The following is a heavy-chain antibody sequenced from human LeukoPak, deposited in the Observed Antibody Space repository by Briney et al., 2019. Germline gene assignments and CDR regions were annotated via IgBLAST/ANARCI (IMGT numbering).Heavy chain of an antibody. D-gene: IGHD1-20*01. CDR2: IYYSGST. CDR1: GGSISSYY. Sequence: SETLSLTCTVSGGSISSYYGSWIRQPPGKGLEWIGYIYYSGSTNYDPSLKSRVTMSVDTSKNQFSLNLSSVTAADTAVYYCARAITGTTFAFDIWGQGTMVTVSS. J-gene: IGHJ3*02. CDR3: ARAITGTTFAFDI. V-gene: IGHV4-59*13.